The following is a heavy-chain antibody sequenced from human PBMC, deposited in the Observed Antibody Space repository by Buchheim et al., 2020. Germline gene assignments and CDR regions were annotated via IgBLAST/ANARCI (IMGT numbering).Heavy chain of an antibody. CDR3: VRLQSSGNPYYFHKGMDV. CDR1: GDTVSSHSAA. Sequence: QIQLQQSGPGLLKPSETLSLTCAISGDTVSSHSAAWNWIRQSPSRGLEWLGRTYYRSRWYSGYAESVKSRITINADTSKNQIALQLKSVTPEDTAIYYCVRLQSSGNPYYFHKGMDVWGQGTT. D-gene: IGHD3-22*01. CDR2: TYYRSRWYS. J-gene: IGHJ6*02. V-gene: IGHV6-1*01.